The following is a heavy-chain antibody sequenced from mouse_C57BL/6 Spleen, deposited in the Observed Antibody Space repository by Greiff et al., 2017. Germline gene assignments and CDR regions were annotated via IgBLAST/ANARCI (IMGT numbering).Heavy chain of an antibody. CDR2: ILPGSVSI. J-gene: IGHJ2*01. CDR1: GYTFTGYW. Sequence: QVQLQQSGAELMKPGASVKLSCKASGYTFTGYWIAWVKQRPGHGLEWIGEILPGSVSINYNEKFKGKATFTADTNSNTAYMQLSSLTTRDSAIYYGATSYYYGSSNVDDRGQGTTLTDSS. V-gene: IGHV1-9*01. D-gene: IGHD1-1*01. CDR3: ATSYYYGSSNVDD.